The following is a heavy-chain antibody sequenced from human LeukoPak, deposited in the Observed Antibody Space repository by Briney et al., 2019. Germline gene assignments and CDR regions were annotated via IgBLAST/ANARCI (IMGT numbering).Heavy chain of an antibody. D-gene: IGHD3-22*01. CDR2: ISYNGNT. CDR1: GYSITTGFS. V-gene: IGHV4-38-2*01. CDR3: ARARDLGITTLGWYFDL. J-gene: IGHJ2*01. Sequence: SETLSLTCAVSGYSITTGFSWGWIRQPPGKGLEWIATISYNGNTYYNPSLKSRVTISADTSKNQFSLKLSSVTAADTAAYYCARARDLGITTLGWYFDLWGRGTLVTVSS.